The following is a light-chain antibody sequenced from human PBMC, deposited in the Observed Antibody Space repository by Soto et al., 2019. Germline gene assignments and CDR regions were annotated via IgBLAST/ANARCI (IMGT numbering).Light chain of an antibody. V-gene: IGLV2-14*01. CDR1: SSDVGGYNY. J-gene: IGLJ1*01. CDR3: RSYTSSSTLGV. CDR2: DVS. Sequence: QSVLTQPASVSGSPGQSITISCTGTSSDVGGYNYVSWYQQHPGKAPKLMIHDVSNRPSGVSNRFSGSKSGNTASLTISGLQAEDEADYYCRSYTSSSTLGVFGTGTKVTVL.